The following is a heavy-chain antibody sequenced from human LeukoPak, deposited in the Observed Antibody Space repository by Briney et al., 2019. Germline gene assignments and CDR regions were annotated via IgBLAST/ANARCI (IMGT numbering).Heavy chain of an antibody. CDR3: ARDAELRISDH. J-gene: IGHJ4*02. V-gene: IGHV4-4*07. CDR1: GGSISSYF. CDR2: IYSSGST. D-gene: IGHD4-23*01. Sequence: SETLSLTCTVSGGSISSYFWSWIRQPAGKGLEWIGRIYSSGSTNYNPSLKSRVTMSVDTSKNQFSLKLSSVTAADTAVYYCARDAELRISDHCGQGTLVTVSS.